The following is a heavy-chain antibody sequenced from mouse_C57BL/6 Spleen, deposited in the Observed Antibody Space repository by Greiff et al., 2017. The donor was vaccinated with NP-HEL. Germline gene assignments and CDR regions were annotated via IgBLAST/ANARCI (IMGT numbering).Heavy chain of an antibody. CDR2: IDPANGNT. CDR1: GFNFKNTY. V-gene: IGHV14-3*01. Sequence: EVQLQQSVAELVRPGASVKLSCTASGFNFKNTYMHWVKQRPEQGLEWIGRIDPANGNTKYAPKFQGKATITADTSSNTAYLQLSSLTSEDTAIYYCARSEDYSYAMDYWGQGTSVTVSS. D-gene: IGHD2-13*01. CDR3: ARSEDYSYAMDY. J-gene: IGHJ4*01.